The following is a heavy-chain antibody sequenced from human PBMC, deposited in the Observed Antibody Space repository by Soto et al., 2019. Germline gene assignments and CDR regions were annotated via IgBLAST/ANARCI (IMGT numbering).Heavy chain of an antibody. J-gene: IGHJ2*01. CDR2: IYYRGST. V-gene: IGHV4-59*01. Sequence: QVQLQESGPGLVKPSETLSLTCTVSDGSISTYYWSWIRQPPGKGLEWIGYIYYRGSTNYNPSLKNRVTISVDTSKNQCTLNLSSVTAADTALYFCARTYYYGSGRWFFDLWGRGTMVTVSS. CDR1: DGSISTYY. D-gene: IGHD3-10*01. CDR3: ARTYYYGSGRWFFDL.